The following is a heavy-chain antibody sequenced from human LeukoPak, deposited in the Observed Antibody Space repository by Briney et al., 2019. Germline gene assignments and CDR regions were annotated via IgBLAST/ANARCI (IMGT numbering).Heavy chain of an antibody. CDR3: ARTTPVPATIDS. D-gene: IGHD2-15*01. V-gene: IGHV4-4*02. CDR1: EGSISSSDW. CDR2: IYHSGST. J-gene: IGHJ4*02. Sequence: SGTLSLTCVVSEGSISSSDWWTWVRQSPGKGLEWIGEIYHSGSTTYNPSLKSRVTITVDESKNQFALTLTSVTAADTAVYYCARTTPVPATIDSWGPGILVTVSS.